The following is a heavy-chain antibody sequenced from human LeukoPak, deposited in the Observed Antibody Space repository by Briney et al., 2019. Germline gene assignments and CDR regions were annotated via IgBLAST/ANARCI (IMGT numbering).Heavy chain of an antibody. V-gene: IGHV4-30-4*05. CDR3: ARDIVHYDFWSGYPNAFDI. J-gene: IGHJ3*02. D-gene: IGHD3-3*01. Sequence: GSTNYNPSLKSRVTISVDTSKNQFSLKLSSVTAADTAVYYCARDIVHYDFWSGYPNAFDIWGQGTMVTVSS. CDR2: GST.